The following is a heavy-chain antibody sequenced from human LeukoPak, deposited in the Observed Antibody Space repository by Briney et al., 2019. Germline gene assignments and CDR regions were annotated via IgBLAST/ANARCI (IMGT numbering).Heavy chain of an antibody. J-gene: IGHJ5*02. CDR1: GGSISSYY. V-gene: IGHV4-4*07. Sequence: SETLSLTCTVSGGSISSYYWSWIRQPAGKGLEWIGRIYTSGSTNYNPSLKSRVTMSVDTSKNQFSLKLSSVTAADTAVYYCARGPAPRSMVRGVMSWFDPWGQGTLVTVSS. CDR3: ARGPAPRSMVRGVMSWFDP. D-gene: IGHD3-10*01. CDR2: IYTSGST.